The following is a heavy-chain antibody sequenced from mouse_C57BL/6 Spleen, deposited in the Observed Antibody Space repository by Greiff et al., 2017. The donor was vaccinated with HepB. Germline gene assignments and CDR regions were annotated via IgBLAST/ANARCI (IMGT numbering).Heavy chain of an antibody. J-gene: IGHJ1*03. Sequence: EVKVVESEGGLVQPGSSMKLSCTASGFTFSDYYMAWVRQVPEKGLEWVANINYDGSSTYYLDSLKSRFIISRDNAKNILYLQMSSLKSEDTATYYCARDQGLPLYVDVWGTGTTVTVSS. V-gene: IGHV5-16*01. CDR2: INYDGSST. CDR1: GFTFSDYY. D-gene: IGHD2-2*01. CDR3: ARDQGLPLYVDV.